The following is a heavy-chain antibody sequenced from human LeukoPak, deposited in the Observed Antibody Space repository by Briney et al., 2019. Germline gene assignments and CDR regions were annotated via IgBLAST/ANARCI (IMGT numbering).Heavy chain of an antibody. CDR2: ISWNSGSI. CDR3: ATLYGDYLPNWFDP. J-gene: IGHJ5*02. CDR1: GFTFDDYA. D-gene: IGHD4-17*01. Sequence: GGSLRLSCAASGFTFDDYAMHWVRQAPGKGLEWVSGISWNSGSIGYADSVKGRFTISRDNAKNSLYLQMNSLRAEDTAVYYCATLYGDYLPNWFDPWGQGTLVTVSS. V-gene: IGHV3-9*01.